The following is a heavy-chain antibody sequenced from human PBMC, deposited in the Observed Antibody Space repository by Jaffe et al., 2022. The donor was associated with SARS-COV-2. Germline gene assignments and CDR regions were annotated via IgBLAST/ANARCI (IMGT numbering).Heavy chain of an antibody. CDR3: TTAYYDSSRGYDY. CDR1: RFTFSDAW. J-gene: IGHJ4*02. V-gene: IGHV3-15*01. D-gene: IGHD3-22*01. CDR2: IKSKTDGGTT. Sequence: EVQLVESGGGLVKPGGSLRLSCAASRFTFSDAWMSWVRQAPGKGLEWIGHIKSKTDGGTTDYAAPVKGRFTISRDDSRHTLYLQMNGLKTEDTAVYYCTTAYYDSSRGYDYWGQGTLVTVSS.